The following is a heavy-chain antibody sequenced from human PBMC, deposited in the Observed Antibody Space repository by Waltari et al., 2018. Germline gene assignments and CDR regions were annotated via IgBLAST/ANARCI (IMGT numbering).Heavy chain of an antibody. J-gene: IGHJ5*02. CDR2: ISSGITV. CDR1: GITLSGYS. V-gene: IGHV3-48*02. CDR3: ARDLGACRGGTCYLPGDL. Sequence: EVQLVESGGGLVPPGGSLRLSCAASGITLSGYSMNWGRQAPWKGLGWFSYISSGITVSQADSVKGRFTISRDDAKNTLYLQMDSLRDEDTAVYYCARDLGACRGGTCYLPGDLWGQGTLVTVSS. D-gene: IGHD2-15*01.